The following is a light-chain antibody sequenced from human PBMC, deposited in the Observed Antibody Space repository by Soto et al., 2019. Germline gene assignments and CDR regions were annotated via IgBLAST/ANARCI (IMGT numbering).Light chain of an antibody. Sequence: NFMLTQPHSVSESPGKAVTISCTRSSGSIDSNYVQWYQQRPGSAPTTVIYEDNQRPSGVPDRFSGSIDSSSNSASLTISGLKTEDEADYYWQSYDSSNSHWVFGGGTKLTVL. CDR1: SGSIDSNY. CDR3: QSYDSSNSHWV. J-gene: IGLJ3*02. V-gene: IGLV6-57*03. CDR2: EDN.